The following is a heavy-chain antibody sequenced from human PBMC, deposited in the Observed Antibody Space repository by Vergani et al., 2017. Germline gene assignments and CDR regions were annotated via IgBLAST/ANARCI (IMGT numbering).Heavy chain of an antibody. D-gene: IGHD3-9*01. CDR2: IIPILGIA. Sequence: QVQLVQSGAEVKKPGSSVKVSCKASGGTFSSYTISWVRQAPGQGLEWMGRIIPILGIANYAQKFQGRVTITADKSTSTAYMELSSLRSEDTAVYYCAREGYYDILTGYFDAFDIWGQGTMVTVSS. V-gene: IGHV1-69*08. J-gene: IGHJ3*02. CDR1: GGTFSSYT. CDR3: AREGYYDILTGYFDAFDI.